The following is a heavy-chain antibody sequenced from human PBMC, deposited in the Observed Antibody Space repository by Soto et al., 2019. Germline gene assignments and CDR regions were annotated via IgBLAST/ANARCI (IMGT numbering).Heavy chain of an antibody. D-gene: IGHD2-2*02. CDR3: ARVGRCSSTSCYIIGLSVYGMDV. V-gene: IGHV4-39*01. CDR1: GGSISSSSYY. J-gene: IGHJ6*02. Sequence: PSETLSLTCTVPGGSISSSSYYWGWIRQPPGKGLEWIGSIYYSGSTYYNPSLKSRVTISVDTSKNQFSLKLSSVTAADTAVYYCARVGRCSSTSCYIIGLSVYGMDVWGQGTTVTVSS. CDR2: IYYSGST.